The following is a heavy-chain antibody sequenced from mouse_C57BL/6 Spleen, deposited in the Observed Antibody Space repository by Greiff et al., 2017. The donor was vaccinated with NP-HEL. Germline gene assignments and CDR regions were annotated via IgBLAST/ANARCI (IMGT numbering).Heavy chain of an antibody. CDR1: GFTFSSYG. CDR3: ANLGREDYFDY. Sequence: EVHLVESGGDLVKPGGSLKLSCAASGFTFSSYGMSWVRQTPDKRLEWVATISSGGSYTYYPDSVKGRFTISRDNAKNTLYLQMSSLKSEDTAMYYCANLGREDYFDYWGQGTTLTVSS. V-gene: IGHV5-6*01. D-gene: IGHD4-1*01. CDR2: ISSGGSYT. J-gene: IGHJ2*01.